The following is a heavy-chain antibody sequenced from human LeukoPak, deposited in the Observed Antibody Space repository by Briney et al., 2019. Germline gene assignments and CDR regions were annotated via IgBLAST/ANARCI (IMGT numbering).Heavy chain of an antibody. CDR3: AGGFGRVGNWVSDYFDY. D-gene: IGHD7-27*01. Sequence: PSETLSLTCAVYGGSFSGYYWSWIRQPPGKGLEWIGEINHSGSTNYNPSLKSRVTISVDTSKNQFSLKLSSVTAADTAVYYCAGGFGRVGNWVSDYFDYWGQGTLVTVSS. V-gene: IGHV4-34*01. CDR1: GGSFSGYY. J-gene: IGHJ4*02. CDR2: INHSGST.